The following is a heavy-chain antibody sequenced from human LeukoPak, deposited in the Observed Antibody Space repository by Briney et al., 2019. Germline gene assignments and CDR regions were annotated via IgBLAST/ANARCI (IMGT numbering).Heavy chain of an antibody. CDR1: GFTFSSYA. CDR3: AIINSLGD. V-gene: IGHV3-21*01. D-gene: IGHD4-23*01. CDR2: ISSSSSYI. J-gene: IGHJ4*02. Sequence: GGSLRLSCAASGFTFSSYAMSWVRQAPGKGLEWVSAISSSSSYIYYADSVKGRFTISRDNAKNSLYLQMNSLRAEDTAVYYCAIINSLGDWGQGTLVTVSS.